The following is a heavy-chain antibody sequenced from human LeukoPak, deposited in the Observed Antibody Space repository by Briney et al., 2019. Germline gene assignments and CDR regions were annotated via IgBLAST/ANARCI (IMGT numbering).Heavy chain of an antibody. CDR1: GGSFSGYY. V-gene: IGHV4-34*01. J-gene: IGHJ6*03. Sequence: SETLSLTCAVYGGSFSGYYWSWIRQPPGKGLEWIGEINHSGSTNYNPSLKSRVTISVDTSKNQFSLKLSSVTAADTAVYYCARGRGGSYYYYYYMDVWGKGTTVTVSS. CDR2: INHSGST. D-gene: IGHD1-26*01. CDR3: ARGRGGSYYYYYYMDV.